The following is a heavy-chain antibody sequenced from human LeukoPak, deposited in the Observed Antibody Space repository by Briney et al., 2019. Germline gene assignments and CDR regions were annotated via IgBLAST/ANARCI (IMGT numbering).Heavy chain of an antibody. CDR2: IYYSGST. D-gene: IGHD6-19*01. CDR3: ARSGWLGDAFDI. Sequence: SETLPLTCTVSGGSISSYYWSWIRQPPGKGLEWIGYIYYSGSTNYNPSLKSRVTISVDTPKNQFSLKLSSVTAADTAVYYCARSGWLGDAFDIWGQGTMVTVSS. V-gene: IGHV4-59*01. J-gene: IGHJ3*02. CDR1: GGSISSYY.